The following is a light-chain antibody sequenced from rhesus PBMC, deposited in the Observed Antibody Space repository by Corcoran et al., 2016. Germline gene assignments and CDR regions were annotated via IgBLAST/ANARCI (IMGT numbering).Light chain of an antibody. J-gene: IGKJ2*01. CDR2: KAS. CDR3: LQYSSSPYS. CDR1: QSISSW. Sequence: DIQMTQSPSSLSVSVGDTVTITCRASQSISSWLEWYQQKPGKAPKLLIYKASGLQSGVPSRFSGIGSGTDCSLTISSLQPEDSATYHCLQYSSSPYSFGQGTKVEIK. V-gene: IGKV1-22*01.